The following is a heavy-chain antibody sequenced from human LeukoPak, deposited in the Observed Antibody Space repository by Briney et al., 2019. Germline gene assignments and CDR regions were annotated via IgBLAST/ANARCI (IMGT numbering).Heavy chain of an antibody. CDR3: AIVSSSSVGFDY. J-gene: IGHJ4*02. Sequence: GGSLRLSCAASGFTVSSNYMSWVRQAPGEGLEWVSVIYSGGSTYYADSVKGRFTISRDNSKNTLYLQMNSLRAEDTAVYYCAIVSSSSVGFDYWGQGTLVTVSS. CDR2: IYSGGST. D-gene: IGHD6-6*01. V-gene: IGHV3-66*02. CDR1: GFTVSSNY.